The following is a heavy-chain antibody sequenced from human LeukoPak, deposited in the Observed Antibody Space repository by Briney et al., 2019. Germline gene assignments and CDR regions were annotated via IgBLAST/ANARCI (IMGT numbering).Heavy chain of an antibody. V-gene: IGHV4-61*02. Sequence: PSQTLSLTCTVSGGSISSGSYYWSWIRQPAGKGLEWIGRIYTSGSTNYNPSLKRRVTISVDTSKNQFSLKLSFVTAADTAVYYCARERPYYYDSSGYYDYWGQGTLVTVSS. D-gene: IGHD3-22*01. CDR2: IYTSGST. CDR1: GGSISSGSYY. CDR3: ARERPYYYDSSGYYDY. J-gene: IGHJ4*02.